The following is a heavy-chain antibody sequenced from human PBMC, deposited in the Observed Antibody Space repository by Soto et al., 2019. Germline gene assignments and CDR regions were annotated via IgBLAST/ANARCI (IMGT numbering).Heavy chain of an antibody. CDR3: ASRDPGTSVDY. CDR2: IYRSGST. CDR1: GGSISSYY. Sequence: PSETLSLTCTVSGGSISSYYWSWIRQPPGKWLEWIGYIYRSGSTNYNPSLKSRVTISLDKSENQFSLKVTSLTAADTAVYYCASRDPGTSVDYWGQGTLVTVSS. D-gene: IGHD1-7*01. J-gene: IGHJ4*02. V-gene: IGHV4-4*09.